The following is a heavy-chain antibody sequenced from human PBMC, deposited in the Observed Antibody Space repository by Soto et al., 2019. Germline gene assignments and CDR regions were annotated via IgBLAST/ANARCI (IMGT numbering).Heavy chain of an antibody. CDR3: ASAITGTRGPNYYYYMDV. J-gene: IGHJ6*03. V-gene: IGHV4-59*08. CDR2: IYYSGST. Sequence: SETLSLTCTVSGGSISSYYWSWIRQPPGKGLEWIGYIYYSGSTNYNPSLKSRVTISVDTSKNQFSLKLSSVTAADTAVYYCASAITGTRGPNYYYYMDVWGKGTTVTVSS. D-gene: IGHD1-7*01. CDR1: GGSISSYY.